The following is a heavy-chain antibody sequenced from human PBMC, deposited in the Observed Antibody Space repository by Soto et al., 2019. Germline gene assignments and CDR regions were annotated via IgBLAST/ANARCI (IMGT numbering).Heavy chain of an antibody. J-gene: IGHJ5*02. CDR3: ARGRAAAGTPFPNWFDP. V-gene: IGHV3-33*01. D-gene: IGHD6-13*01. CDR2: IWYDGSNK. Sequence: QVQLVESGGGVVQPGRSLRLSCAASGFTFSSYGMHWVRQAPGKGLEWVAVIWYDGSNKYYADSVKGRFTISRDNSKNTLYLQMNGLRAEDTAVYYCARGRAAAGTPFPNWFDPWGQGTLVTVSS. CDR1: GFTFSSYG.